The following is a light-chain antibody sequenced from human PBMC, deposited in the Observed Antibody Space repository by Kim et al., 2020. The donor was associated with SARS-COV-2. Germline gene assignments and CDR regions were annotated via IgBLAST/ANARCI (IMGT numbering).Light chain of an antibody. J-gene: IGLJ1*01. CDR3: CSYAGSNYV. Sequence: PAPSVTISCTVTTSDVDGYNYFSWYRRHPGKAPKLMIYDVSKRPSGVPDRFSGSKSGNTASLTISGLQAEDEADYYCCSYAGSNYVFGTGTKVTVL. V-gene: IGLV2-11*01. CDR1: TSDVDGYNY. CDR2: DVS.